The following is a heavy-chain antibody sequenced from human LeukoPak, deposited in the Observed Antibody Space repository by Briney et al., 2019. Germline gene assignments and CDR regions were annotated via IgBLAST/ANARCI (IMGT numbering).Heavy chain of an antibody. CDR2: IKQDGSEK. J-gene: IGHJ4*02. V-gene: IGHV3-7*01. CDR1: GFTFSSYW. D-gene: IGHD6-19*01. CDR3: ARHAVPGYSSGWYTA. Sequence: PGGSLRLSCAASGFTFSSYWMTWVRQAPGKGLEWVANIKQDGSEKYYVDSVKGRFTISRDNAKNPLYLQMNSLRDEDTAVYYCARHAVPGYSSGWYTAWGQGTLVTVSS.